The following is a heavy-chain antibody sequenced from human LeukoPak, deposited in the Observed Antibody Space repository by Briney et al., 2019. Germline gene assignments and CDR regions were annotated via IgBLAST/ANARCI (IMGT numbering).Heavy chain of an antibody. J-gene: IGHJ6*03. D-gene: IGHD3-3*01. CDR1: GYSFTGYW. CDR3: ARLGAAPIPIYYYYMDV. CDR2: IYPGDSDT. V-gene: IGHV5-51*01. Sequence: GESLKISCKGSGYSFTGYWIGWVRQMPGKGLEWMGIIYPGDSDTRYSPSFQGQVTISADKSISTAYLQWSSLKASDTAMYYCARLGAAPIPIYYYYMDVWGKGTTVTVSS.